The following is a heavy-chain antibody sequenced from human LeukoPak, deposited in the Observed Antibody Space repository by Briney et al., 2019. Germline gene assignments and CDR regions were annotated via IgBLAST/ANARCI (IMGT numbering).Heavy chain of an antibody. CDR1: GFTFSSYW. D-gene: IGHD3-10*01. V-gene: IGHV3-23*01. CDR3: ASLIYYLDS. CDR2: ITGSGNT. Sequence: GGSLRLSCAASGFTFSSYWMTWVRQAPGKGLEWVSGITGSGNTFYADSVKGRFTISRDNSKNTLYLQIDSLRAEDTAVYYCASLIYYLDSWGQGTLVTVSS. J-gene: IGHJ4*02.